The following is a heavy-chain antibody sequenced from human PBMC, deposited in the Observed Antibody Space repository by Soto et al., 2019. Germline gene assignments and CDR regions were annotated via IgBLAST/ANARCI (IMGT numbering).Heavy chain of an antibody. CDR3: ARLLTEGATFREDAFDI. V-gene: IGHV1-18*01. D-gene: IGHD1-26*01. CDR2: ISTYNGKT. CDR1: RYTFTSHG. Sequence: QVERMQSGGEVKRPGASVKVSCKSSRYTFTSHGISGVRQAPGQGLEGMGWISTYNGKTDSAQKFQGRVTMTADTRTNTAYMELRSLRSDDTAVYYCARLLTEGATFREDAFDIWGQGTKVTVSS. J-gene: IGHJ3*02.